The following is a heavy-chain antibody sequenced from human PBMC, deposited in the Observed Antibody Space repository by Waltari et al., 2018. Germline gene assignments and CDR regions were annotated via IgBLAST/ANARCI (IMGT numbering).Heavy chain of an antibody. CDR3: AKDQGGIXX. V-gene: IGHV3-23*01. Sequence: EVQLLESXGDLVPPGGSLRLSCXVSGXRLDVFXMSGVRQPPGKGLEWGSAISGSTGNTVXADPVKGRXTISXDSXKNXXXLXLNNLRGXXXAMYXCAKDQGGIXXWGQGTLXTVSS. CDR2: ISGSTGNT. CDR1: GXRLDVFX. J-gene: IGHJ4*02.